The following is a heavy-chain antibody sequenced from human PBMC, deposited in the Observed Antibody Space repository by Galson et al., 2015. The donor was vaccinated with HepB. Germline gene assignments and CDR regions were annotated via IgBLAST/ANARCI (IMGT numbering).Heavy chain of an antibody. D-gene: IGHD3-16*02. CDR3: ARDRGYDYVWGSYPKGYFDY. CDR2: INPSGGST. Sequence: SVKVSCKASGYTFTSYYMHWVRQAPGQGPEWMGIINPSGGSTSYAQKFQGRVTMTRDTSTSTVYMELSSLRSEDTAVYYCARDRGYDYVWGSYPKGYFDYWGQGTLVTVSS. V-gene: IGHV1-46*01. J-gene: IGHJ4*02. CDR1: GYTFTSYY.